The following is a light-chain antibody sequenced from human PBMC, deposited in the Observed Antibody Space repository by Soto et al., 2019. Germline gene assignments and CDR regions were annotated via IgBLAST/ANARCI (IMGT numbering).Light chain of an antibody. CDR3: QQYYSTPRT. J-gene: IGKJ1*01. V-gene: IGKV4-1*01. CDR2: WAS. CDR1: QRLFYSSKNKNY. Sequence: DIVMPQSPDSLAVSLGERATINCRSSQRLFYSSKNKNYLAWYQHKSGHPPKLLIYWASTRESGVPDRFSGSGSGTDFTLTISSLQAEEVAVYYCQQYYSTPRTVGQGSKVVIK.